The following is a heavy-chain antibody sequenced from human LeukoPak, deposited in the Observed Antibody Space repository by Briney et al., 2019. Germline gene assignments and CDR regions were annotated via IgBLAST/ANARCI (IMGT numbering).Heavy chain of an antibody. D-gene: IGHD4-17*01. CDR2: ISTRGGST. J-gene: IGHJ4*02. CDR1: GFTFNSYV. Sequence: GGSLRLSCAASGFTFNSYVMSWVRQTPGKGLEWVSYISTRGGSTYYADSVKGRFTISRDNSKNTLNLQMNSLRAEDTAVYYCAKGRPYGDYVSDFNYWGQGTLVTVSS. CDR3: AKGRPYGDYVSDFNY. V-gene: IGHV3-23*01.